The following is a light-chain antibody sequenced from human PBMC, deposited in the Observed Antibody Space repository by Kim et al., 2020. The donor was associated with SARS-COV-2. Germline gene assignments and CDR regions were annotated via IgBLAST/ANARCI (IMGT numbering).Light chain of an antibody. CDR2: QDS. Sequence: SYELTQPPSVSVSPGQTASITCSGDKLGDKYACWYQQKPGQSPVLVIYQDSKRPSGIPERFSSSNSGNTATLTISGTQAMDEADYYCQAWDSSMVVFGGG. CDR3: QAWDSSMVV. V-gene: IGLV3-1*01. J-gene: IGLJ2*01. CDR1: KLGDKY.